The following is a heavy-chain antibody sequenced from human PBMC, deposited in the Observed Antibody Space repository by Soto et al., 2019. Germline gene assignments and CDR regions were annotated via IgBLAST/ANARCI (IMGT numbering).Heavy chain of an antibody. J-gene: IGHJ4*02. V-gene: IGHV3-23*01. CDR2: INSGGDKS. Sequence: EVRLLDSGGGLVQRGGSLRLSCEASGFAFHTYAMSWVRQVPGKGLEWVSAINSGGDKSYYAASVEGRFTISRDNSKKLLFLQMNSLRADDTAVYYCTQGGLWQQSIKNWGQGTLVTVSS. CDR1: GFAFHTYA. CDR3: TQGGLWQQSIKN.